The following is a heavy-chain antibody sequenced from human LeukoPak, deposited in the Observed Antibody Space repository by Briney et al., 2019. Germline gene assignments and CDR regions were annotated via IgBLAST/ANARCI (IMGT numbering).Heavy chain of an antibody. CDR3: AKDGGLWVSAHWGDS. Sequence: GGSLRLSCAASGFTFSSYAMSWVRQAPGKGLEWVSAISGSGGSTYYADSVKGRFTVSRDNSKNTLYLQMNSLRAEDTAVYYCAKDGGLWVSAHWGDSWGRGTLVTVSS. CDR1: GFTFSSYA. CDR2: ISGSGGST. V-gene: IGHV3-23*01. D-gene: IGHD7-27*01. J-gene: IGHJ4*02.